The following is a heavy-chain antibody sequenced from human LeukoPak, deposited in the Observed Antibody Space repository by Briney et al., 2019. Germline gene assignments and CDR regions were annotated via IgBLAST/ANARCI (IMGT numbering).Heavy chain of an antibody. Sequence: GESLKISCKTSGYDFSSKWIGWVHQMPGKGLEWMGIIYPTDSITKYSPSFQGHVTMSVDTSVNTAYLQWTSLKASDTAIYYCARLAPDYADYWFDPWGQGTLVTVSS. J-gene: IGHJ5*02. V-gene: IGHV5-51*07. CDR1: GYDFSSKW. CDR3: ARLAPDYADYWFDP. D-gene: IGHD4-17*01. CDR2: IYPTDSIT.